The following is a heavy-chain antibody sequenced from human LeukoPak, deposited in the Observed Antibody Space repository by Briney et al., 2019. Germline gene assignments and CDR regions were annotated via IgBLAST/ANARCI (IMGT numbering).Heavy chain of an antibody. CDR1: GGSISSGGYS. CDR3: ARVPRVYYYGMDV. J-gene: IGHJ6*02. D-gene: IGHD2-2*01. CDR2: IYHSGST. Sequence: SETLSLTCAVSGGSISSGGYSWSWIRQPPGKGLEWIGYIYHSGSTYYSPSLKSRVTISVDRSKNLFSLKLSSVTAADTAVYYCARVPRVYYYGMDVWGQGTTVTVSS. V-gene: IGHV4-30-2*01.